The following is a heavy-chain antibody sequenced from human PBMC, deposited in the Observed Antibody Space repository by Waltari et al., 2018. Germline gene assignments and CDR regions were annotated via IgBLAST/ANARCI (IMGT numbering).Heavy chain of an antibody. CDR2: IYTSGST. CDR3: ARARGIAAAGLYYYYYYYMDV. CDR1: GGSISSYY. V-gene: IGHV4-4*07. D-gene: IGHD6-13*01. Sequence: QVQLQESGPGLVKPSETLSLTCTVSGGSISSYYWSWIRQPAGKGLEWIGRIYTSGSTNYNPALKSRVTMSVDTSKNQFSLKLSSVTAADTAVYYCARARGIAAAGLYYYYYYYMDVWGKGTTVTVSS. J-gene: IGHJ6*03.